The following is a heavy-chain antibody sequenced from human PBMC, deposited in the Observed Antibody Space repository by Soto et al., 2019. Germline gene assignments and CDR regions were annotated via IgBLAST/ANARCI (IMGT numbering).Heavy chain of an antibody. CDR2: ISGSGGST. CDR1: GFTFSSYA. CDR3: EKEGAPDYGDYYYYYMDF. Sequence: EVQLLESGGGLVQPGGSLRLSCAASGFTFSSYAMSWVRQAPGKGLEWVSAISGSGGSTYYADSVKGRFTISRDNSKNTLYLQMNSMSAVNTAVYYCEKEGAPDYGDYYYYYMDFWGKGTPVTVSS. V-gene: IGHV3-23*01. J-gene: IGHJ6*03. D-gene: IGHD4-17*01.